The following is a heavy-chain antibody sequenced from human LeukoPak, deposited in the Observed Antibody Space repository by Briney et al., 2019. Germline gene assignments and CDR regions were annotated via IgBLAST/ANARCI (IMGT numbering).Heavy chain of an antibody. CDR1: GGTFSSYA. V-gene: IGHV1-69*05. Sequence: SVKVSCKASGGTFSSYAISWVRQAPGQGLEWMGGIIPSFGTANYAQKFQGRVTITTDESTSTAYMELSSLRSEDTAVYYCARAPYYYDSSGYYDYWGQGTLVTVSS. CDR2: IIPSFGTA. D-gene: IGHD3-22*01. CDR3: ARAPYYYDSSGYYDY. J-gene: IGHJ4*02.